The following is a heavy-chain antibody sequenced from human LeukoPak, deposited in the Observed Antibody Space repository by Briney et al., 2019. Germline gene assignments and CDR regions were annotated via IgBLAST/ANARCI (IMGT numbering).Heavy chain of an antibody. J-gene: IGHJ4*02. CDR3: ARAEINTADFDY. V-gene: IGHV4-4*07. CDR2: ISTSGST. D-gene: IGHD5-18*01. Sequence: SETLSLTCTVSGGSISSYYWSWIRQPAGRGLEWIGRISTSGSTNYNPSLKSRVTMSVDTSKNQFSLKLNSVTAADTAVYYCARAEINTADFDYWGQGTLVTVSS. CDR1: GGSISSYY.